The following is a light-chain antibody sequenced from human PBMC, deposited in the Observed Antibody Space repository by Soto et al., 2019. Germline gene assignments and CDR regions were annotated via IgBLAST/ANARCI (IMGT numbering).Light chain of an antibody. Sequence: DIQMTQSPSTLSASVGDRVTITCRASQSMSRWLAWYQQKPGKAPKLLIYRASTLEGGVPSRFNGSGSETDFTLTISSLQPDDFAAYYCQQYSVSPPTFGQGTKVDIK. CDR1: QSMSRW. J-gene: IGKJ1*01. CDR3: QQYSVSPPT. CDR2: RAS. V-gene: IGKV1-5*03.